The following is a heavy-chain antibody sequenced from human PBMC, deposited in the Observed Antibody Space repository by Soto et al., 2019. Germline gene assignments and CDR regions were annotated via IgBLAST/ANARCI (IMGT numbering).Heavy chain of an antibody. CDR1: GFTVSSGY. D-gene: IGHD1-26*01. J-gene: IGHJ4*02. CDR3: ATQVGTSTTFDY. CDR2: LYSGGKT. V-gene: IGHV3-66*04. Sequence: GGSLRLSCAASGFTVSSGYMSWVRQAPGKGLEWVSALYSGGKTYYADSVKGRFTISRDNSNNTLYLQMNSLRADDTAVYYCATQVGTSTTFDYWGQGALVTVSS.